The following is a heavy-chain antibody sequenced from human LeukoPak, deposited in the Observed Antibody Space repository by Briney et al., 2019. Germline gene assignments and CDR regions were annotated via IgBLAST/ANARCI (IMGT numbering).Heavy chain of an antibody. CDR1: GGSFSGYY. J-gene: IGHJ4*02. V-gene: IGHV4-34*01. CDR2: INHSGST. Sequence: KPSETLSLTCAVYGGSFSGYYWSWFRQPPGKGLEWIGEINHSGSTNYNPSLKSRVTISVDTSKNQFSLKLSSVTAADTAVYYCVIGLGYWGQGTLVTVSS. CDR3: VIGLGY. D-gene: IGHD3-16*01.